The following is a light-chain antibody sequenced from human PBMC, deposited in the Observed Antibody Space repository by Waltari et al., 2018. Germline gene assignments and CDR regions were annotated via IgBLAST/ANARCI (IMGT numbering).Light chain of an antibody. CDR1: RSDIGRYDL. V-gene: IGLV2-23*02. Sequence: SALTQPAAVSGSPGQAVTISCPGARSDIGRYDLVSWYQQHPGNAPKLVIFDVNKRPSGVSDRFSGSKSGDTASLTISGLHFEDEADYYCCSYAGNYIWVFGGGTRLTVL. CDR2: DVN. J-gene: IGLJ3*02. CDR3: CSYAGNYIWV.